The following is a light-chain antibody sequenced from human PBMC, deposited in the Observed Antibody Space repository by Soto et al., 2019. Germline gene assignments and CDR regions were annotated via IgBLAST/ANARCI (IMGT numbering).Light chain of an antibody. J-gene: IGKJ1*01. CDR2: GAS. Sequence: EIVLTQSPGTLSLSPGKRVTLSCRASQSISSTYLAWYQQKPGQAPRLLIYGASSRATGIPDRFSGSGSGTDVTLTISRREPEDFAVYYCQQYDSPPRTFCQGTKGEVQ. V-gene: IGKV3-20*01. CDR3: QQYDSPPRT. CDR1: QSISSTY.